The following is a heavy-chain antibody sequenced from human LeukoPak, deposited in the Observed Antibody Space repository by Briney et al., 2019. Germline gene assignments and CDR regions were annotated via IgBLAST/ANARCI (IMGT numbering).Heavy chain of an antibody. Sequence: ASVKVSRKASGGTFSSYAISWVRQAPGQGLEWMGGIIPIFGTANYAQKFQGRVTITADESTSTAYMELSSLRSEDTAVYYCARDPYGDYVTGYFQHWGQGTLVTVSS. CDR2: IIPIFGTA. V-gene: IGHV1-69*01. D-gene: IGHD4-17*01. J-gene: IGHJ1*01. CDR3: ARDPYGDYVTGYFQH. CDR1: GGTFSSYA.